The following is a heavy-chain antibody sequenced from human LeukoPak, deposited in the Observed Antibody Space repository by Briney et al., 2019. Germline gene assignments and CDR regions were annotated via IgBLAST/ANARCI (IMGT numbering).Heavy chain of an antibody. CDR2: IKSKTDGGAT. J-gene: IGHJ4*02. CDR1: GFTFSNAW. CDR3: TTEAGITMIVEDY. V-gene: IGHV3-15*01. Sequence: PGGSLRLSCAASGFTFSNAWMSWVRQAPGKGLEWVGRIKSKTDGGATDYAAPVKGRFTISRDDSKNTLYLQMNSLTTEDTAVYYCTTEAGITMIVEDYWGQGTLVTVSS. D-gene: IGHD3-22*01.